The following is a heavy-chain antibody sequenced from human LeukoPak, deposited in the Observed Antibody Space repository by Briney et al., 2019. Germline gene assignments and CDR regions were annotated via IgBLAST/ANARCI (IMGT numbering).Heavy chain of an antibody. Sequence: SQTLSLTCTVSGGSISSGGYYWSWIRQPPGKGLEWIGYIYHSGSTYYNPSLKSRVTISVDRSKNQFSLKLSSVAAADTAVYYCARESVYSSGWYGFDYWGQGTLVTVSS. CDR1: GGSISSGGYY. J-gene: IGHJ4*02. CDR2: IYHSGST. CDR3: ARESVYSSGWYGFDY. D-gene: IGHD6-19*01. V-gene: IGHV4-30-2*01.